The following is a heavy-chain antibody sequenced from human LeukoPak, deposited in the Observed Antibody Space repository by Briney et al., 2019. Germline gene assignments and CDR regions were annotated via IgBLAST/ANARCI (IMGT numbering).Heavy chain of an antibody. J-gene: IGHJ4*02. CDR3: ARGVSSGWWGLFDY. Sequence: PGGSLRLSCAASGFTFSSYWMSWVRQAPGKGLEWVANIKQDGSEKYYVDSLKGRFTISRDNAKNSLYLQMNSLRAEDTAVYYCARGVSSGWWGLFDYWGQGTLVTVSS. V-gene: IGHV3-7*01. CDR2: IKQDGSEK. D-gene: IGHD6-19*01. CDR1: GFTFSSYW.